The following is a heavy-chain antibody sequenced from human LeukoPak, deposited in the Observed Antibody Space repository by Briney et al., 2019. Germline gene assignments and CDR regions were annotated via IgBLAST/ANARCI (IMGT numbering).Heavy chain of an antibody. V-gene: IGHV4-59*08. D-gene: IGHD6-13*01. Sequence: SETLSLTCTVSGGSISSYYWSWIRQPPGKGLEWIGYIYYSGSTNYNPSLKSRVTISVDTSKNQFSLNLNSVTAADTAVYYCARRTRIAAAGIDAFDVWGQGTMVTVSS. CDR1: GGSISSYY. CDR2: IYYSGST. CDR3: ARRTRIAAAGIDAFDV. J-gene: IGHJ3*01.